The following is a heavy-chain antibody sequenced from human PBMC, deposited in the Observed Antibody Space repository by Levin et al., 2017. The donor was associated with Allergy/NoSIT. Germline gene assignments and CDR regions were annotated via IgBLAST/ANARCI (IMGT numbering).Heavy chain of an antibody. CDR1: GFNFGDNA. J-gene: IGHJ4*02. CDR2: VRSKAFGGTR. V-gene: IGHV3-49*03. D-gene: IGHD2-21*01. CDR3: ARGETEHGSRYYFDY. Sequence: GGSLRLSCTGSGFNFGDNAMSWFRQAPGKGLEWIGFVRSKAFGGTREYAASVKARFSVSRDDSKSIAYLQMNSLKVEDTAVYYCARGETEHGSRYYFDYWGQGTLVTVSS.